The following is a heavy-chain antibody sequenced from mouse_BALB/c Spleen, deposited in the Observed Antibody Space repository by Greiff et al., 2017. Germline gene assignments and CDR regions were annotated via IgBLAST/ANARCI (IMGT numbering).Heavy chain of an antibody. V-gene: IGHV3-6*01. CDR2: ISYDGSN. CDR1: GYSITSGYY. Sequence: DVKLQESGPGLVKPSQSLSLTCSVTGYSITSGYYWNWIRQFPGNKLEWMGYISYDGSNNYNPSLKNRISITRDTSKNQFFLKLNSVTTEDTATYYCAREETWSPFDYWGQGTTLTVSS. CDR3: AREETWSPFDY. J-gene: IGHJ2*01.